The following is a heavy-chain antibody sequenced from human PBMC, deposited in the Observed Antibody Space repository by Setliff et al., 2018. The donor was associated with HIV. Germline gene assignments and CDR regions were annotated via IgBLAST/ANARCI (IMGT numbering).Heavy chain of an antibody. Sequence: TLSLTCTVSGGSISTYYWSWIRQPPGKGLEWIGSIYFTGSSDNNPSLKSRVTLSEDTSKHQFSLKLSSVTAADTAVYYCARVQMAYAAFDVWGQGTMVTVS. CDR1: GGSISTYY. J-gene: IGHJ3*01. D-gene: IGHD4-17*01. CDR2: IYFTGSS. V-gene: IGHV4-59*01. CDR3: ARVQMAYAAFDV.